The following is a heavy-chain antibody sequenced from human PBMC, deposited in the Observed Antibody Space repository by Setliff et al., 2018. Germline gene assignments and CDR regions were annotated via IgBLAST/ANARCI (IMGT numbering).Heavy chain of an antibody. CDR2: ISGDGRTI. V-gene: IGHV3-11*04. Sequence: GGSLRLSCAASGFDFSYYYMSWARQAPGKGLEWISKISGDGRTIYQADSVRGRFTISRDNADNSLYLQMNSLRADDTALYYCARDGAGAFDYWGPGTLVTVSS. J-gene: IGHJ4*02. CDR1: GFDFSYYY. D-gene: IGHD1-26*01. CDR3: ARDGAGAFDY.